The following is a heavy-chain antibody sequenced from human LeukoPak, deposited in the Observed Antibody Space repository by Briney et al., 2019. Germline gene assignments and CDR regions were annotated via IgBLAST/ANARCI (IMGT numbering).Heavy chain of an antibody. CDR1: GGSISSGNYY. CDR3: ATSLRGASDF. J-gene: IGHJ4*02. Sequence: PSQTLSLTCTVSGGSISSGNYYYSWIRQHPGKGLEWIGYIHYSGSTYYNPSLKTRVTMSVDTSKTQFSLNLSSVTAPDTAVYYCATSLRGASDFWGQGTLVTVSS. D-gene: IGHD3-10*01. CDR2: IHYSGST. V-gene: IGHV4-31*03.